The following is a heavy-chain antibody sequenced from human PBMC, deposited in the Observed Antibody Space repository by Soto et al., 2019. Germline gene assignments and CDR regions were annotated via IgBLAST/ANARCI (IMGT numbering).Heavy chain of an antibody. CDR3: AREEVYYGMDV. CDR1: GGSISSGDYY. Sequence: SSETLSLTCTVSGGSISSGDYYWSWIRQPPGKGLEWIGYIYYSGSTYYNPSLKSRVTISVDTSKNQFSLKLSSVTAADTAVYYCAREEVYYGMDVWGQGTTVTVSS. J-gene: IGHJ6*02. CDR2: IYYSGST. V-gene: IGHV4-30-4*01.